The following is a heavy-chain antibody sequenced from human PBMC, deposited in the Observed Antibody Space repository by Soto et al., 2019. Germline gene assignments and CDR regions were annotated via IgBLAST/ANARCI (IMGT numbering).Heavy chain of an antibody. CDR1: GFTFSNAW. J-gene: IGHJ4*02. V-gene: IGHV3-15*07. D-gene: IGHD2-2*01. CDR2: IKSKTDGGTT. CDR3: FSSLELRITREYCSSTSCYSGFDY. Sequence: EVQLVESGGGLVKPGGSLRLSCAASGFTFSNAWMNWVRQAPGKGLEWVGRIKSKTDGGTTDYAAPVKGRFTISRDDSKNTLYLQMNSLKTEDTAVYYCFSSLELRITREYCSSTSCYSGFDYWGQGTLVTVSS.